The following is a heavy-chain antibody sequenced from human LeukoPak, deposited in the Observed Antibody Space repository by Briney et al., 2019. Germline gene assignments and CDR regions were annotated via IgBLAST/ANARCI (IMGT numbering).Heavy chain of an antibody. J-gene: IGHJ4*02. CDR3: ARAPGVGLGFDY. V-gene: IGHV3-48*01. D-gene: IGHD2-15*01. CDR1: GFTFSSYS. Sequence: GGSLRLSCAASGFTFSSYSMDWVRQAPGKGLEWLSFISGSSRAIYYADSVKGRFIISRDNANNSLYLQMNSLRAEDTAVYYCARAPGVGLGFDYWGQGTLVTVSS. CDR2: ISGSSRAI.